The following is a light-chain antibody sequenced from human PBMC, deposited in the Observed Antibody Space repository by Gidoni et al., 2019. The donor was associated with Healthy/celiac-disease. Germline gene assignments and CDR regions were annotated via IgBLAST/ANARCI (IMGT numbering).Light chain of an antibody. J-gene: IGLJ1*01. V-gene: IGLV4-60*02. CDR2: LEGSGSY. CDR3: ETWDSNTHV. Sequence: QPVLTQSSSASASLGPSVQLTCTLGSGHSSYIIALHQQQPGKAPRYLMKLEGSGSYNKGSGVPDRFSGSSSGADRYLTISNLQFEDEADYYCETWDSNTHVFGTGTKVTVL. CDR1: SGHSSYI.